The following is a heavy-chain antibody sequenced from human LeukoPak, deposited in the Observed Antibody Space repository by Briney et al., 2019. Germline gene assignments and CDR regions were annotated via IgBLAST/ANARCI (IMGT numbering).Heavy chain of an antibody. V-gene: IGHV1-69*04. J-gene: IGHJ5*02. D-gene: IGHD3-22*01. CDR3: ASQYYYDSSAYNWFDP. Sequence: SVKVSCKASGGTFSSYAISWVRQAPGQGLEWMGRIIPILGIANYAQKFQGRVTITADKSTSTAYMELSSLRSEDTAVYYCASQYYYDSSAYNWFDPWGQGTLVTVSS. CDR2: IIPILGIA. CDR1: GGTFSSYA.